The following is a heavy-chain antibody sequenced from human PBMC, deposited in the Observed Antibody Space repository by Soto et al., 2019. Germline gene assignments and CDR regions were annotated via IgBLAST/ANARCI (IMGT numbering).Heavy chain of an antibody. CDR2: ISYDGSNK. Sequence: QVQLVESGGGVVQPGRSLRLSCAASGFTYSSYAMHGVRKAPGKGLEWVAVISYDGSNKYYADSVKGRFTISRDNSKNTLYLQMNSLRAEDTAVYYCAREGSGSYFDYWGQGTLVTVSS. CDR1: GFTYSSYA. J-gene: IGHJ4*02. D-gene: IGHD3-10*01. V-gene: IGHV3-30-3*01. CDR3: AREGSGSYFDY.